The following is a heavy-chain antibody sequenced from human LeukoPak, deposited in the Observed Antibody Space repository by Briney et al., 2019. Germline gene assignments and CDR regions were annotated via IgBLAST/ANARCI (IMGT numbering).Heavy chain of an antibody. D-gene: IGHD2-2*01. CDR2: IYPEDSDT. J-gene: IGHJ3*02. CDR3: ARHCTSCQGEYAFDI. CDR1: GYTFNNYW. V-gene: IGHV5-51*01. Sequence: GESLKISCKGSGYTFNNYWIGWVRQMPGKGLESMGVIYPEDSDTRYSPSFQGQVTLSADKSITTAYLQWSSLKASDSAMYYCARHCTSCQGEYAFDIWGQGTMVTVSS.